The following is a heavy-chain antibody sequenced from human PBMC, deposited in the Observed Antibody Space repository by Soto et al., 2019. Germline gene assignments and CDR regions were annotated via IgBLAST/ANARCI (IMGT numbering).Heavy chain of an antibody. CDR2: IKQDGSEK. V-gene: IGHV3-7*05. CDR1: GFTFSSYW. J-gene: IGHJ4*02. D-gene: IGHD3-22*01. Sequence: ESGGGLVQPGGSLRLSCAASGFTFSSYWMSWVRQAPGKGLEWVANIKQDGSEKYYVDSVKGRFTISRDNAKNSLYLQMNSLRAEDTAVYYCARDSYYYDSSGYLDYWGQGTLVTVSS. CDR3: ARDSYYYDSSGYLDY.